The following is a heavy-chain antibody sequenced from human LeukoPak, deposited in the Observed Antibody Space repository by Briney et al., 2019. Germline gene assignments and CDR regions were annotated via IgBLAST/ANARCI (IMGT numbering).Heavy chain of an antibody. D-gene: IGHD3-10*01. CDR2: IRSKAKNYAT. J-gene: IGHJ4*02. CDR3: TTIGSGNYYRDY. CDR1: GFTFSESH. Sequence: GWSLRLSCAASGFTFSESHMQWVRQPSGKGMEWVGRIRSKAKNYATEYAASVKGRFIISRDDSQNTAYLQMNSLKTEDTAVYYCTTIGSGNYYRDYWGQGNLVTVSS. V-gene: IGHV3-73*01.